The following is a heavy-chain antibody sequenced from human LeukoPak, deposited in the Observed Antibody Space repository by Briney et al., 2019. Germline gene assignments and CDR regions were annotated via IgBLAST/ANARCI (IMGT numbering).Heavy chain of an antibody. Sequence: ASVKVSCKASGYTFTSYGISWVRQAPGQGLEWMGWISAYNGNTNYAQKFQGRVTITADKSTSTAYMELSSLRSEDTAVYYCARGDGGNTPFDYWGQGTLVTVSS. CDR1: GYTFTSYG. V-gene: IGHV1-18*01. J-gene: IGHJ4*02. CDR3: ARGDGGNTPFDY. CDR2: ISAYNGNT. D-gene: IGHD4-23*01.